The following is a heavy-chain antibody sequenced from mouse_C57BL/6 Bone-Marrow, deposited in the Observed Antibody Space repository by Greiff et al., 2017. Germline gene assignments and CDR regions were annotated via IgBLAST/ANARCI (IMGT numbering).Heavy chain of an antibody. CDR1: GYTFTSYG. CDR3: ARCPYDGYYLCY. Sequence: QVQLQQSGAELARPGASVKLSCKASGYTFTSYGISWVKQRTGQGLEWIGEIYPRSGNTYYNEKFKGKATLTADKSSSTAYMELRSLTSEDSAVYFCARCPYDGYYLCYWGQGTTLTVSS. V-gene: IGHV1-81*01. J-gene: IGHJ2*01. CDR2: IYPRSGNT. D-gene: IGHD2-3*01.